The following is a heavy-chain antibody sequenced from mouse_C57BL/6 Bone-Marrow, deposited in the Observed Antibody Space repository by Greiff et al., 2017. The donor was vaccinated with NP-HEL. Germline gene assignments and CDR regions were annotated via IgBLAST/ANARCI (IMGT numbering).Heavy chain of an antibody. CDR2: ISGGGGNT. CDR3: ARPHYGSSRDWFAY. V-gene: IGHV5-9*01. D-gene: IGHD1-1*01. CDR1: GFTFSSYT. Sequence: DVMLVESGGGLVKPGGSLKLSCAASGFTFSSYTMSWVRQTPEKRLEWVATISGGGGNTYYPDSVKGRFTISRDNAKNTLYLQMSSLRSEDTALYYCARPHYGSSRDWFAYWGQGTLVTVSA. J-gene: IGHJ3*01.